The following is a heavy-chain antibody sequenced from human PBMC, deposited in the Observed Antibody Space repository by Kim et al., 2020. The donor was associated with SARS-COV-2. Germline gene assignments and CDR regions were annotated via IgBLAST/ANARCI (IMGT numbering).Heavy chain of an antibody. CDR3: ASLRIAAADREDDY. D-gene: IGHD6-13*01. J-gene: IGHJ4*02. Sequence: ADSCKCRFTKSRDEAKNSLYLQMNSRRDEDTAVYYCASLRIAAADREDDYWGQGTLVTVSS. V-gene: IGHV3-21*01.